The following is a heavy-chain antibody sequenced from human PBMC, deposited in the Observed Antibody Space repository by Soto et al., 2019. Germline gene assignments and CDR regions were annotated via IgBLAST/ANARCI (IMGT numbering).Heavy chain of an antibody. D-gene: IGHD4-17*01. CDR2: IFSNDEK. Sequence: QVTLKESGLVLVKPTETLTLTCTVSGFSLSNARMGVSWIRQPPGKALEWLAHIFSNDEKSYSTSLKSRLTISKDTSKSQVVLTMTNMDPVDTATYYCARISTYGGNSEDYWGQGTLVTVSS. J-gene: IGHJ4*02. CDR3: ARISTYGGNSEDY. CDR1: GFSLSNARMG. V-gene: IGHV2-26*01.